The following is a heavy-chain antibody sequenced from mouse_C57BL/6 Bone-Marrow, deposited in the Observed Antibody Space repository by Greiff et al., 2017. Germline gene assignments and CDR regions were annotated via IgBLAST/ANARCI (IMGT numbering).Heavy chain of an antibody. J-gene: IGHJ2*01. Sequence: QVQLQQPGTELVKPGASVKLSCKASGYTFTSYWMHWVKQRPGHGLEWIGNINPSNGGTNYNEKFMSKATLTVDNSSSTAYKQLKSLTSEDSAVDNCARPFYYYGSSSYYFDYWGQGTTLTVSS. D-gene: IGHD1-1*01. V-gene: IGHV1-53*01. CDR1: GYTFTSYW. CDR2: INPSNGGT. CDR3: ARPFYYYGSSSYYFDY.